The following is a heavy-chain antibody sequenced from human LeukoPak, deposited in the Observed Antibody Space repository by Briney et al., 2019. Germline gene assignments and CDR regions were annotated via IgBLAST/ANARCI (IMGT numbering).Heavy chain of an antibody. D-gene: IGHD4-11*01. CDR1: GGTFSSYA. Sequence: ASVKVFCKASGGTFSSYAISWVRQAPGQGLEWMGRIIPIFGIANYAQKFQGRVTITADKSTSTAYMELSSLRSEDTAVYYCARVDSNPNYYYYYGMDVWGQGTTVTVSS. V-gene: IGHV1-69*04. CDR2: IIPIFGIA. CDR3: ARVDSNPNYYYYYGMDV. J-gene: IGHJ6*02.